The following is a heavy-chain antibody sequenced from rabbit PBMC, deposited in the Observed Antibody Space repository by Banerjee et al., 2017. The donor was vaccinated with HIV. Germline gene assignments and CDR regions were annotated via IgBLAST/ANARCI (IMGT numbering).Heavy chain of an antibody. D-gene: IGHD8-1*01. CDR2: IYPDYGGT. J-gene: IGHJ4*01. Sequence: QEQLVESGGGLVTLGGSLKLSCKASGIDFSSYGISWVRQAPGKGLEWIAYIYPDYGGTDYASWVNGRFTISLDNAQNTVFLQMTSLTAADTATYFCARVVGYAGYGYWDLWGPGTLVTVS. V-gene: IGHV1S47*01. CDR1: GIDFSSYG. CDR3: ARVVGYAGYGYWDL.